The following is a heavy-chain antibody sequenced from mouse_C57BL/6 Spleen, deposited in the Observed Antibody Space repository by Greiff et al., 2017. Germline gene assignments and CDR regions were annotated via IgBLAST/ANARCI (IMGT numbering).Heavy chain of an antibody. Sequence: QVQLKESGAELARPGASVKLSCKASGYTFTSYGISWVKQRTGQGLEWIGEIYPRSGNTYYNEKFKGKATLTADKSSSTAYMELRSLTSEDSAVYFCARELDYYGSSYWFAYWGQGTLVTVSA. V-gene: IGHV1-81*01. CDR2: IYPRSGNT. D-gene: IGHD1-1*01. J-gene: IGHJ3*01. CDR1: GYTFTSYG. CDR3: ARELDYYGSSYWFAY.